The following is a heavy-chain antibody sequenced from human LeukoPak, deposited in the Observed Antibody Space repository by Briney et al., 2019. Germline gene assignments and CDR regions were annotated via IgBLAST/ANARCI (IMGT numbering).Heavy chain of an antibody. D-gene: IGHD1-26*01. V-gene: IGHV3-30-3*01. J-gene: IGHJ4*02. CDR2: ISYDGSNK. CDR1: GFTFSSYA. Sequence: GGSLRLSCAASGFTFSSYAMHWVRQAPGKGLEWVAVISYDGSNKYYADSVKGRFTISRDNSKNTLYLQMNSLRAEDTAVYYCARDKIVGATNFDYWGQGTLVTVSS. CDR3: ARDKIVGATNFDY.